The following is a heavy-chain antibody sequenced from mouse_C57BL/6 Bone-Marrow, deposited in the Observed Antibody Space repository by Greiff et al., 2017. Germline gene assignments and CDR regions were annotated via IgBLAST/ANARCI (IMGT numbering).Heavy chain of an antibody. D-gene: IGHD1-1*01. V-gene: IGHV1-64*01. CDR1: GYTFTSYW. Sequence: QVQLQQPGAELVKPGASVKLSCKASGYTFTSYWMHWVKQRPGQGLEWIGMIHPNSGSTNYNEKFKSKATLTVDQSSSTAYMQLSSLTSEDSAVYYCAISYYGSSYQFAYWCQGTLVTVSA. J-gene: IGHJ3*01. CDR2: IHPNSGST. CDR3: AISYYGSSYQFAY.